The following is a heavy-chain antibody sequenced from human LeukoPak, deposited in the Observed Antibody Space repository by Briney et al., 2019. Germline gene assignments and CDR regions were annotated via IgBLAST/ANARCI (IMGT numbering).Heavy chain of an antibody. CDR1: GYTFTGYY. J-gene: IGHJ6*02. CDR2: IIPIFGTA. D-gene: IGHD6-6*01. Sequence: SVKVSCKASGYTFTGYYMHWVRQAPGQGLEWMGGIIPIFGTANYAQKFQGRVTITADESTSTAYMELSSLRSEDTAVYYCARDESSSSGGYYYYGMDVWGQGTTVTVSS. CDR3: ARDESSSSGGYYYYGMDV. V-gene: IGHV1-69*13.